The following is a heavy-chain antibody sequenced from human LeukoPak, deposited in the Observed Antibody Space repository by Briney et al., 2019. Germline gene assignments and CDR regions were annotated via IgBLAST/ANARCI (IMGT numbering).Heavy chain of an antibody. CDR3: ARVLVRFGDLDVMDV. CDR2: ISSSGSTI. J-gene: IGHJ6*03. V-gene: IGHV3-11*01. CDR1: GFTFSDYY. Sequence: PGGSLRLSCAASGFTFSDYYMSWIRQAPGKGLEWVSYISSSGSTIYYADSVKGRFTISRDNAKNSLYLQMNGLRAEDTAVYYCARVLVRFGDLDVMDVWGKGTTVTISS. D-gene: IGHD3-10*01.